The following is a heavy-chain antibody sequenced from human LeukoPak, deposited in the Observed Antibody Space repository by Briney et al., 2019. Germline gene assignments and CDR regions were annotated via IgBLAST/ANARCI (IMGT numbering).Heavy chain of an antibody. CDR1: GFTFSSYG. Sequence: PGRSLRLSCAASGFTFSSYGMHWVRQAPGKGLEWVAVISYDGSNKYYADSVKGRFTICRDNSKNTLYLQMNSLRAEDTAVYYCATTRRGYCSGGSCYSYYYYGMDVWGKGTTVTVSS. V-gene: IGHV3-30*03. CDR2: ISYDGSNK. CDR3: ATTRRGYCSGGSCYSYYYYGMDV. D-gene: IGHD2-15*01. J-gene: IGHJ6*04.